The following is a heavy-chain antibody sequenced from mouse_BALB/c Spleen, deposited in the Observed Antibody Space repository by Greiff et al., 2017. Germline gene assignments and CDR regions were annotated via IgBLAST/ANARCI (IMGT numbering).Heavy chain of an antibody. D-gene: IGHD2-2*01. CDR2: IYPGSGNT. V-gene: IGHV1-77*01. CDR3: ARGGYPPFAY. CDR1: AYTFTDYY. Sequence: VQLQQSGAELARPGASVKLSCKASAYTFTDYYINWVKQRTGQGLEWIGEIYPGSGNTYYNEKFKGKATLTADKSSSTAYMQLSSLTSEDSAVYFCARGGYPPFAYWGQGTLVTVSA. J-gene: IGHJ3*01.